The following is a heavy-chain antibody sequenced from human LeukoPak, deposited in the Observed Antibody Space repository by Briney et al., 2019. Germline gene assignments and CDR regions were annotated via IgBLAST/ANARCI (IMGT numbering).Heavy chain of an antibody. J-gene: IGHJ5*02. V-gene: IGHV4-39*01. Sequence: SETLSLTCTVSGGSISSSSYYWGWIRQPPGKGLEWIGSIYYSGSTYYNPSLKSRVTISVDTSKNQFSLKLSSVTAADTAVYYWARHVYGGNEVYWFAPWGQGTLVTVSS. CDR2: IYYSGST. CDR1: GGSISSSSYY. CDR3: ARHVYGGNEVYWFAP. D-gene: IGHD5/OR15-5a*01.